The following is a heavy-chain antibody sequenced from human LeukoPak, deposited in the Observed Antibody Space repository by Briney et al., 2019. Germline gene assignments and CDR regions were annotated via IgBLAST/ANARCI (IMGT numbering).Heavy chain of an antibody. V-gene: IGHV1-2*02. J-gene: IGHJ4*02. D-gene: IGHD1-1*01. CDR3: ARQGPTGFNFDY. CDR1: GYTFIGYY. Sequence: ASVKVSCKASGYTFIGYYMHWVRQAPGQGLEWMGWINPNSGGTNYAQKFQGRVTMTRDTSISTAYLHWSGLKASDNAIYYCARQGPTGFNFDYWGQGTLLTVSS. CDR2: INPNSGGT.